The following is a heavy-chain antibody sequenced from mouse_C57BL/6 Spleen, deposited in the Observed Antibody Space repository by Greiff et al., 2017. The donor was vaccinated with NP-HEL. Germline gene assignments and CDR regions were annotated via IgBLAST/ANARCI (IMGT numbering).Heavy chain of an antibody. V-gene: IGHV1-26*01. D-gene: IGHD2-12*01. J-gene: IGHJ2*01. Sequence: SGPELVKPGASVKISCKASGYTFTDYYMNWVKQSHGKSLEWIGDINPNNGGTSYNQKFKGKATLTVDKSSSTAYMELRSLTSEDSAVYYCARYDSPDYWGQGTTLTVSS. CDR1: GYTFTDYY. CDR2: INPNNGGT. CDR3: ARYDSPDY.